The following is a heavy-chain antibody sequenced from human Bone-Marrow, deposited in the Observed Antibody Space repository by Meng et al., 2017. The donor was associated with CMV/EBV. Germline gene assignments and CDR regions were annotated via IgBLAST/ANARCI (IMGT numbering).Heavy chain of an antibody. CDR1: GGSFSGYY. Sequence: GSLRRSCAVYGGSFSGYYWSWIRQPPGKGLEWIGEINHSGSTNYNPSLKSRVTISVDTSKNQFSLKLSSVTAADTAVYYCARRARSIVVVIKGRDKDAFDIWGQGTMVTVSS. J-gene: IGHJ3*02. D-gene: IGHD3-22*01. CDR3: ARRARSIVVVIKGRDKDAFDI. CDR2: INHSGST. V-gene: IGHV4-34*01.